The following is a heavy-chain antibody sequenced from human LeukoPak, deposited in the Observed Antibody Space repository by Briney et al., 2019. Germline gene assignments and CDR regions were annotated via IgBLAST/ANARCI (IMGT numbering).Heavy chain of an antibody. V-gene: IGHV1-69*05. D-gene: IGHD4-17*01. CDR3: ARSYGDYANFDY. CDR1: GGTFSSYA. Sequence: ASVKVSCKASGGTFSSYAISWVRQAPGQGLEWMGRIIPIFGTANYAQKFQGRVTITTDESTSTAYMELRSLRSDDTAVYYCARSYGDYANFDYWGQGTLVTVSS. J-gene: IGHJ4*02. CDR2: IIPIFGTA.